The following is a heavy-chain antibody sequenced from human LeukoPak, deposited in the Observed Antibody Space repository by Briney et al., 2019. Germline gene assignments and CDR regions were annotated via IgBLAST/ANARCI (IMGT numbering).Heavy chain of an antibody. J-gene: IGHJ5*02. CDR2: IWYDGSNK. Sequence: PGGSLRLSCAASGFTFSSYGMHWVRQAPGKGLEWVAVIWYDGSNKYYADSVKGRFTISRDNSKNTLYLQMNSLRAEDTAVYYCARDREVAGTAWFDPWGQGTLVTVSS. D-gene: IGHD6-19*01. CDR3: ARDREVAGTAWFDP. CDR1: GFTFSSYG. V-gene: IGHV3-33*01.